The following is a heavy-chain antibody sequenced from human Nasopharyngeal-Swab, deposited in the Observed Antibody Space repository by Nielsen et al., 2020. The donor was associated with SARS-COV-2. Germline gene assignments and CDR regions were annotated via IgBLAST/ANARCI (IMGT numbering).Heavy chain of an antibody. Sequence: SETLSLTCTVSGGSISSSSYYWGWIRQPPGKGLEWIGNIYYSGSTYYNPSLKSRVTISVDTSKNQFSLKMSSVTAADTAVYYCAGQPPYYSARSAHFDYWGQGTLVTVSS. V-gene: IGHV4-39*01. CDR1: GGSISSSSYY. J-gene: IGHJ4*02. D-gene: IGHD3-22*01. CDR3: AGQPPYYSARSAHFDY. CDR2: IYYSGST.